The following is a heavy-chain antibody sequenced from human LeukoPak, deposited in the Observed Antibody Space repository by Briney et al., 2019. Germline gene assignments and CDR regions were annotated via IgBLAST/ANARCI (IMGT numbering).Heavy chain of an antibody. CDR2: IYHTGST. J-gene: IGHJ4*02. V-gene: IGHV4-4*02. D-gene: IGHD6-19*01. CDR1: GGSISSSNW. Sequence: PSGTLSLTCAVSGGSISSSNWWSWVRQPPGKGLEWIGEIYHTGSTNSNPSLKSRVTISVDKSKNQFSLKLSPVTAADTAVYYCARVDGRAVAGPLGLDYWGQGTLVTVSS. CDR3: ARVDGRAVAGPLGLDY.